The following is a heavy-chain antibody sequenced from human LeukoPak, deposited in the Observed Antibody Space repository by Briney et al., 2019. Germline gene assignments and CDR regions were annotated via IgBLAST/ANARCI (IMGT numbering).Heavy chain of an antibody. CDR2: IIPILGIA. D-gene: IGHD6-19*01. Sequence: SVKVSCKASGGTFSSYAISWVRQAPGQGLEWMGRIIPILGIANYAQKFQGRVTITADKSTSTAYMELSSLRSEDTAVYYCARGDYSSGWYRHYYYGMDVWGQGTTVTVSS. CDR3: ARGDYSSGWYRHYYYGMDV. CDR1: GGTFSSYA. J-gene: IGHJ6*02. V-gene: IGHV1-69*04.